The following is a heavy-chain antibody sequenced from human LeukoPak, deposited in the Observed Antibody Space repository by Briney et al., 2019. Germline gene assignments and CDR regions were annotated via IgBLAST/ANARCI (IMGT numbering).Heavy chain of an antibody. CDR3: AREPAHRTDKQWLGQKDY. J-gene: IGHJ4*02. D-gene: IGHD6-19*01. CDR2: INAGNGNT. CDR1: GYTFTSYT. V-gene: IGHV1-3*03. Sequence: ASVKVSCKASGYTFTSYTIHWVRQAPGQRLEWMGWINAGNGNTKYSQEFQDRVTITRDTSASTAYMELNSLRAEDTAFYYCAREPAHRTDKQWLGQKDYWGQGTLVTVSS.